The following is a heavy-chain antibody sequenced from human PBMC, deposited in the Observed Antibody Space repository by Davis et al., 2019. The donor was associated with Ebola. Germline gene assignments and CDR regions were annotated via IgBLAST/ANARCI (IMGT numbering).Heavy chain of an antibody. CDR3: ASVLLWFGELLSHDAFDI. J-gene: IGHJ3*02. D-gene: IGHD3-10*01. V-gene: IGHV3-74*01. CDR1: GFTFSSYW. Sequence: HTGGSLRLSCAVSGFTFSSYWMHWVRQAPGKGLVWVSRIRSDGSITNYADSVKGRFTISRDNVKNTLYLHMNSLRVEDTAVYYCASVLLWFGELLSHDAFDIWGQGTMVTVSS. CDR2: IRSDGSIT.